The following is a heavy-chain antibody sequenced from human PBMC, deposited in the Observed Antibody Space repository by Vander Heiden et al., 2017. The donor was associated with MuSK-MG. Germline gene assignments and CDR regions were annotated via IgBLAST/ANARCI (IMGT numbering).Heavy chain of an antibody. J-gene: IGHJ6*02. CDR2: IIPIFGTA. Sequence: QVQLVQSGAEVKKPGSSVKVSCKASGGTFSSYAISWVRQAPGQGLEWMGGIIPIFGTANYAKKFQGRVTITADESTSTAYMELSSLRSEETAVYYCARKPTPGGRGVTPYGMDVWGQGTTVTVSS. CDR1: GGTFSSYA. D-gene: IGHD3-10*01. V-gene: IGHV1-69*01. CDR3: ARKPTPGGRGVTPYGMDV.